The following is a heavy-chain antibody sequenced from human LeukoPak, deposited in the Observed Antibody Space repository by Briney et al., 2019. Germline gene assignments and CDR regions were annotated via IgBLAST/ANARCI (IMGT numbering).Heavy chain of an antibody. CDR3: ARGYLWSRWFDP. Sequence: SETLSLTCTVSGGSISSGGYYWSWIRQHPGKGLEWIGYIYYSGSTYYNPSLKSRVTISVDTSKNQFSLKLSSVTAADTAVYYCARGYLWSRWFDPWGQGTLVTVSS. CDR2: IYYSGST. D-gene: IGHD3-10*01. J-gene: IGHJ5*02. CDR1: GGSISSGGYY. V-gene: IGHV4-31*03.